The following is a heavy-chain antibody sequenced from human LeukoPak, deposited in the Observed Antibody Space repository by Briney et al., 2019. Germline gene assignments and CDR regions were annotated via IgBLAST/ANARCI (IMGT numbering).Heavy chain of an antibody. J-gene: IGHJ5*02. CDR3: ARVIDCSSTSCYDVDWFDP. Sequence: GGSLRLSCAASGFTFSSYWMSWVRQAPGKGLEWVPNIKQDGSEKYYVDSVKGRFTIFRDNAKNSLYLQMNSLRAEDTAVYYCARVIDCSSTSCYDVDWFDPWGQGTLVTVSS. CDR2: IKQDGSEK. CDR1: GFTFSSYW. D-gene: IGHD2-2*01. V-gene: IGHV3-7*01.